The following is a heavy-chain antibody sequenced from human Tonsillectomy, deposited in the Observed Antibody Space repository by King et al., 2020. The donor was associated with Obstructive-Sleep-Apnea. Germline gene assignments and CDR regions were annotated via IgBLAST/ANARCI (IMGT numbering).Heavy chain of an antibody. CDR1: GVTVISNY. J-gene: IGHJ3*02. Sequence: VQLVESGGGLGQPGGSLRLSCAASGVTVISNYMSWVRQAPGKGLEWVSVIYSACSTYYEDSVKCRFIISRHNSKNTLYLQMNSLRAEDTAVYYCARDALWFGELSGAFDIWGQGTMVTVSS. D-gene: IGHD3-10*01. V-gene: IGHV3-53*04. CDR2: IYSACST. CDR3: ARDALWFGELSGAFDI.